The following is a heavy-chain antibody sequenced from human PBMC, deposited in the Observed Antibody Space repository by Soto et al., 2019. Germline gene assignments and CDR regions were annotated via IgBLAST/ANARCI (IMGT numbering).Heavy chain of an antibody. CDR1: GGSISSYY. V-gene: IGHV4-59*01. Sequence: SETLSLTCTVSGGSISSYYWSWIRQPPGKGLEWIGYIYYSGSTNYNPSLKSRVTISVDTSKNQFSLKLSSVTAADTAVYYCARVGATYDFWSGYPQDYYYYYMDVWGKGTTVTVSS. CDR2: IYYSGST. CDR3: ARVGATYDFWSGYPQDYYYYYMDV. J-gene: IGHJ6*03. D-gene: IGHD3-3*01.